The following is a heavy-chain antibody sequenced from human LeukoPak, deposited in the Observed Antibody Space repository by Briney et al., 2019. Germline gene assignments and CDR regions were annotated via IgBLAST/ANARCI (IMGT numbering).Heavy chain of an antibody. CDR2: IFTSGSA. D-gene: IGHD3-3*01. J-gene: IGHJ6*03. Sequence: SETLSLTCTGSGGSITNYYWNWIRQPAGKGLGWIGRIFTSGSANYNPSLESRVTMSVDTSKNQFSLKLSSVTAADTAVYYCARVVPAAAYYDFWSGYYYYMDVWGKGTTVTDSS. V-gene: IGHV4-4*07. CDR1: GGSITNYY. CDR3: ARVVPAAAYYDFWSGYYYYMDV.